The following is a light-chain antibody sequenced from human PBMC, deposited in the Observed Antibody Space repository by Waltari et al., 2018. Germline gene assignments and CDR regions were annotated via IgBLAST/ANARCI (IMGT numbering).Light chain of an antibody. CDR1: QGISSA. Sequence: AIQLTQSPSSLSTSVGDRVAVTCRASQGISSALAWYQQKPGKAPKRLIYGASDLHSGVPSRFSGSGAGTDFTLTISSLQAEDFATYYCQQVNSFPATFGGGTTVEIK. CDR3: QQVNSFPAT. V-gene: IGKV1-13*02. J-gene: IGKJ4*01. CDR2: GAS.